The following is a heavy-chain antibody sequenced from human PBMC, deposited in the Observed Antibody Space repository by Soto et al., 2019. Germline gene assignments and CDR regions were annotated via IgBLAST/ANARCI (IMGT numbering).Heavy chain of an antibody. J-gene: IGHJ6*02. CDR1: GGTFSSYA. Sequence: QVQLVQSGAEVKKPGSSVKVSCKASGGTFSSYAISWVRQAPGQGLEWMGGIIPIFGTANYAQKFQGRVTITADKSTSTAYMELSSLRSEDTAVYYCARDDIVVVTARYYYYGMDVWGQGTTVTVSS. CDR2: IIPIFGTA. CDR3: ARDDIVVVTARYYYYGMDV. V-gene: IGHV1-69*06. D-gene: IGHD2-21*02.